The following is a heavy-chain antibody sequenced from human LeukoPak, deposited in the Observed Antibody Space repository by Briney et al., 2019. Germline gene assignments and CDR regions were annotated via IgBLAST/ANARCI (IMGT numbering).Heavy chain of an antibody. V-gene: IGHV1-69*13. CDR1: GGTFSSYA. CDR2: IIPIFGTA. J-gene: IGHJ4*02. D-gene: IGHD2-15*01. CDR3: ARAFTGYCNGGTCYSDN. Sequence: SVKVSCKASGGTFSSYAISWVRQAPGQGLEWMGGIIPIFGTANYAQKFQGRVTITADESTSTAYMELSSLRSEDTAVYYCARAFTGYCNGGTCYSDNWGQGTLVTVSS.